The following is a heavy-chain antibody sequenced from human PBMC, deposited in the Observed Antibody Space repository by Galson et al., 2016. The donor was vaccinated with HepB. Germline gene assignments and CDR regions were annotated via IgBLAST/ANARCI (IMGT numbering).Heavy chain of an antibody. V-gene: IGHV4-39*01. CDR2: VYYGGSR. CDR3: ARTPRSTSYNHLSFDP. CDR1: GGSISTSENY. J-gene: IGHJ5*02. Sequence: ETLSLTCTVSGGSISTSENYWAWIRQPPGKGLEWVGSVYYGGSRYYSPSLKNRLSLSVDSPKNEFSLRLSSVTAADTAVYYGARTPRSTSYNHLSFDPWGQGTLFIVSS. D-gene: IGHD2-2*01.